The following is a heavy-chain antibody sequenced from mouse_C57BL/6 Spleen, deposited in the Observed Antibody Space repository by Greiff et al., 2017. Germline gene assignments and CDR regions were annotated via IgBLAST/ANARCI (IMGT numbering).Heavy chain of an antibody. V-gene: IGHV1-81*01. D-gene: IGHD4-1*01. Sequence: VQLQQSGAELARPGASVKLSCKASGYTFTSYGISWVKQRTGQGLEWIGEIYPRSGNPYYNEKFKGKATLTADKSSSTAYMELRSLTSEDSAVYFCARLAGTGYAMDYWGQGTSVTVSS. J-gene: IGHJ4*01. CDR1: GYTFTSYG. CDR2: IYPRSGNP. CDR3: ARLAGTGYAMDY.